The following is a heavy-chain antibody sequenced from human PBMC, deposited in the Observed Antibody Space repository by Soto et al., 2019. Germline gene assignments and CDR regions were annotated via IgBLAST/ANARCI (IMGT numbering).Heavy chain of an antibody. D-gene: IGHD4-17*01. CDR1: GGTFSSYA. CDR2: IIPIFGTA. Sequence: QVQLVQSGAEVKKPGSSVKVSCKASGGTFSSYAIRWVRQAPGQGLEWMGGIIPIFGTANYAQKFQGRVTITADESTSTAYMELSSLRSEDTAVYYCAREPRLFYGDYGWFDPWGQGTLVTVSS. CDR3: AREPRLFYGDYGWFDP. V-gene: IGHV1-69*01. J-gene: IGHJ5*02.